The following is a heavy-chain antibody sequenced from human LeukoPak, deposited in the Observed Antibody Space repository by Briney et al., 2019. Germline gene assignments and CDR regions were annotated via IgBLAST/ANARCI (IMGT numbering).Heavy chain of an antibody. CDR2: INTNTGNP. J-gene: IGHJ4*02. Sequence: ASVKVSCKASGYTFTSYAMNWVRQAPGQGLEWMGWINTNTGNPTYAQGFTGRFVFSLDTSVSTAYLQISSLKAEDTALYYCARDSEHYYDSSGYYNWGQGTLVTVSS. CDR1: GYTFTSYA. CDR3: ARDSEHYYDSSGYYN. D-gene: IGHD3-22*01. V-gene: IGHV7-4-1*02.